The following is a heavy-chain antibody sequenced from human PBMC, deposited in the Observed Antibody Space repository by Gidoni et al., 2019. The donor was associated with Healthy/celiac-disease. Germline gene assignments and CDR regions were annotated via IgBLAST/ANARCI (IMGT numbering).Heavy chain of an antibody. J-gene: IGHJ4*02. CDR1: GCSISSSSYY. V-gene: IGHV4-39*01. D-gene: IGHD4-17*01. Sequence: QLQLQESGPGLVKPSETLSLTCTVSGCSISSSSYYWGWIRQPPGKGLEWIGSIYYSGSTYYNPSLKSRVTISVDTSKNQFSLKLSSVTAADTAVYYCARGDDYGEQTFDYWGQGTLVTVSS. CDR2: IYYSGST. CDR3: ARGDDYGEQTFDY.